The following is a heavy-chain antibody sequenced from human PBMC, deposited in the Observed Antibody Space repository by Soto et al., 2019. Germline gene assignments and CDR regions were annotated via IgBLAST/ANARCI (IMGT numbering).Heavy chain of an antibody. J-gene: IGHJ5*02. V-gene: IGHV1-69*13. CDR3: ARDQAVAFTNWFGA. CDR1: EGTFSSYA. Sequence: VKISSTASEGTFSSYAISWVRQAPGQGLEWMGGIIPIFGTANYAQKFQGRVTITADESTSTAYMELSSLRSEDTAVYYCARDQAVAFTNWFGACRELPLVT. CDR2: IIPIFGTA. D-gene: IGHD6-19*01.